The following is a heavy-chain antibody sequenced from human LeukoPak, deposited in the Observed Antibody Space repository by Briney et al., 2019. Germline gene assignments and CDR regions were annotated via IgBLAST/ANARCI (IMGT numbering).Heavy chain of an antibody. J-gene: IGHJ4*02. D-gene: IGHD2-15*01. V-gene: IGHV6-1*01. CDR3: ARGQTGSGRIFDY. CDR2: TYYRSKWYS. CDR1: GDSVSSSTAA. Sequence: SQTLSLTFAISGDSVSSSTAAWNWIRQSPSRGLEWLGRTYYRSKWYSDFAEYVKSRITIDPDTSKNQFSLQLNSVTPDDTAVYFCARGQTGSGRIFDYWGQGTLVTVSS.